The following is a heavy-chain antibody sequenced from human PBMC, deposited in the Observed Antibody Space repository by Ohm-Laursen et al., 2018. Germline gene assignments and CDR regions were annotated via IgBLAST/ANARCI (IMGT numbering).Heavy chain of an antibody. CDR3: ARGFSGWWGRIDY. CDR1: GGSISSSSYC. CDR2: IYYSGST. J-gene: IGHJ4*02. V-gene: IGHV4-39*02. Sequence: SDTLSLTCSVSGGSISSSSYCWGWIRQPPGKGLEWIGNIYYSGSTYYNPSLRSRVSISIHTSQNQFSLKLSSVTAAGTAVYYCARGFSGWWGRIDYWGQGILVTVSS. D-gene: IGHD6-19*01.